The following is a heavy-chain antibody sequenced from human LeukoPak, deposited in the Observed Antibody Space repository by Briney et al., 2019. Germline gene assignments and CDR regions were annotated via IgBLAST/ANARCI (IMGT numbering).Heavy chain of an antibody. J-gene: IGHJ4*02. Sequence: GGSLRLSCAASGFTLSSHGMHWVRPAPGKGLEWVAIMSYDRHNEFYTDSVKGRFTISRDNSKNTLYLQMNSLRAEDTAVYYCAKENYYGSGSQYYFDYWGQGTLVTVSS. CDR1: GFTLSSHG. V-gene: IGHV3-30*18. D-gene: IGHD3-10*01. CDR3: AKENYYGSGSQYYFDY. CDR2: MSYDRHNE.